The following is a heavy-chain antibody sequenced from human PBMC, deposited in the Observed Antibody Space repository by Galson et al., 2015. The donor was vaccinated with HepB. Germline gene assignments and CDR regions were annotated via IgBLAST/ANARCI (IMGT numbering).Heavy chain of an antibody. CDR2: ISGNGDIT. CDR3: AKVNYGSGSYDDY. Sequence: SLRLSCAASGFTFRNYAMHWVRQAPGKGLDFVSAISGNGDITYYADSVKGRFSISRDNSKNIVYFQMTSLRPEDTAVYYCAKVNYGSGSYDDYWSQGTLLTVSS. V-gene: IGHV3-64D*06. D-gene: IGHD3-10*01. CDR1: GFTFRNYA. J-gene: IGHJ4*02.